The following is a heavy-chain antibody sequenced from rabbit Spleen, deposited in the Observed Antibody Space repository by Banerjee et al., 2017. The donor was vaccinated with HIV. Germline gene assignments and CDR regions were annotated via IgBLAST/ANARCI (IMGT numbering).Heavy chain of an antibody. CDR3: ANVYSGYSGYSYGVLNL. J-gene: IGHJ4*01. CDR1: GFDLSDYYY. V-gene: IGHV1S43*01. CDR2: IYAARGTT. Sequence: EQLKETGGGLVQPGGSLTVSCKASGFDLSDYYYMCWVRQAPGKGLEWIGIIYAARGTTDYASWVNGRFTISSDNAQTTVDLKMTSLTAADTATYFCANVYSGYSGYSYGVLNLWGPGTLVTVS. D-gene: IGHD7-1*01.